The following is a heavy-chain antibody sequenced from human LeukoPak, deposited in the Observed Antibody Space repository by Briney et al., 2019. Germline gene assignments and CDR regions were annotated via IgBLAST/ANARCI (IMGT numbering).Heavy chain of an antibody. D-gene: IGHD4-17*01. J-gene: IGHJ5*02. CDR1: GYTFTGYY. CDR2: INPNSGGT. CDR3: ARLSGFSSTTVTPNWFDP. V-gene: IGHV1-2*02. Sequence: SVKVACKASGYTFTGYYMHWVRQAPGQGLEWMGWINPNSGGTNYAQKFQGRVTMTRDTSISTTYMEPSRLRSDDTAVYYCARLSGFSSTTVTPNWFDPWGQGTLVTVSS.